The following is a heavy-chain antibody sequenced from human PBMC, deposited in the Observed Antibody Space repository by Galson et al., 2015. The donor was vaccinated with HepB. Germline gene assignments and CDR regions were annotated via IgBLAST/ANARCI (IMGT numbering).Heavy chain of an antibody. CDR1: GFTFNTYG. V-gene: IGHV3-33*01. D-gene: IGHD2-15*01. CDR3: ARDFSPANRVRGGRGGLNY. CDR2: IWYDGSRQ. Sequence: SLRLSCAASGFTFNTYGIHWVRQAPGKGLEWVAVIWYDGSRQYYADYVKGRFTISRDNSKNTVYLEINSRRAEDTAVYYCARDFSPANRVRGGRGGLNYWGQGTLGTVSS. J-gene: IGHJ4*02.